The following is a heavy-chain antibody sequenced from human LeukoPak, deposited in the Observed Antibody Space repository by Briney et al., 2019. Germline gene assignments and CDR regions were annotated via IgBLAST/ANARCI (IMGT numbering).Heavy chain of an antibody. Sequence: GGSLRLSCVASGFTFGKYWMSWVRQAPGKGLEWVANIKLDGSEKNYVDSVKGRFTISRDNAKNSLYLQMNSLRAEDTAVYYCARAWEIDQFDYWGQGTLVTVSS. J-gene: IGHJ4*02. V-gene: IGHV3-7*01. CDR2: IKLDGSEK. CDR1: GFTFGKYW. CDR3: ARAWEIDQFDY. D-gene: IGHD1-26*01.